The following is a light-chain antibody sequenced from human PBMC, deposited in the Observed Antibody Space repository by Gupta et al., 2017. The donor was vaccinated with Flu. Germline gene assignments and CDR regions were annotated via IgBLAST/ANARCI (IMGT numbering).Light chain of an antibody. J-gene: IGLJ3*02. CDR2: EVS. Sequence: ITISCTGTSSDIGGYNYVSWYHQHPGKAPNLMIFEVSNRPSGVSTRFSGSKSGTTASLTISGLQAEDEADYYCRSYTNTNTLVLFGRGTKLTVL. CDR1: SSDIGGYNY. CDR3: RSYTNTNTLVL. V-gene: IGLV2-14*01.